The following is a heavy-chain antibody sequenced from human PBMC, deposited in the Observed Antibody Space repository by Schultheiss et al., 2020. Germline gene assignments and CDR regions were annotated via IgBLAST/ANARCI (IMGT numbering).Heavy chain of an antibody. CDR1: GFTFSSYA. CDR3: ARGRYDSIFGGMDV. D-gene: IGHD3-3*01. CDR2: ITGSGGYT. J-gene: IGHJ6*02. Sequence: GGSLRLSCAASGFTFSSYAMSWVRQAPGKGLEWVSSITGSGGYTYYADSVKGRFTISRDNSKNTLYLQMNSLRAEDTAVYYCARGRYDSIFGGMDVWGQGTTVTVSS. V-gene: IGHV3-23*01.